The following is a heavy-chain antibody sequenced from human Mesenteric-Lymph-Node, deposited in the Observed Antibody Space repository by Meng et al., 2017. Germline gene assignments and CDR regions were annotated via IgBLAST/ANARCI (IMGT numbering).Heavy chain of an antibody. CDR3: ARDSARNHYFDY. J-gene: IGHJ4*02. V-gene: IGHV3-33*01. CDR1: GFTFSSYG. CDR2: IWYDGSNK. Sequence: GESLKISCAASGFTFSSYGMHWVRQAPGKGLEWVAVIWYDGSNKYYADSVKGRFTISRDNSKNTLYLQMNSLRAEDTAVYYCARDSARNHYFDYWGQGTLVTVSS.